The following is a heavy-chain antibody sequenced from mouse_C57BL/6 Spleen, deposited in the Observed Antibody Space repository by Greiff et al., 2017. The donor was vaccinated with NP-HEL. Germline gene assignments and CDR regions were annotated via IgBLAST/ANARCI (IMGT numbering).Heavy chain of an antibody. CDR1: GFTFSSYA. J-gene: IGHJ3*01. Sequence: DVQLVESGGGLVKPGGSLKLSCAASGFTFSSYAMSWVRQTPEKRLEWVATISDGGSYTYYPDNVKGRFTISRDNAKNNLYLQMSHLKSEDTAMYYCAREYYGSGGLFAYWGQGTLVTVSA. V-gene: IGHV5-4*01. CDR3: AREYYGSGGLFAY. D-gene: IGHD1-1*01. CDR2: ISDGGSYT.